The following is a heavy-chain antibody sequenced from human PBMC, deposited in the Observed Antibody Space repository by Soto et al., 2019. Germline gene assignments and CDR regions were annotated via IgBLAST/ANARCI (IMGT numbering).Heavy chain of an antibody. D-gene: IGHD5-12*01. J-gene: IGHJ3*02. CDR2: INSDGSST. Sequence: EVQLVESGGGLVQPGGSLSLSCAASGFTFSSYWMHWVRQAPGKGLLWVSRINSDGSSTRYADSGKGRLTISRDNAKNTLYLHMTRLRAEDTAVYYCARDRVYRGYDPHPADAFDIWGQGTMVTVSS. V-gene: IGHV3-74*01. CDR1: GFTFSSYW. CDR3: ARDRVYRGYDPHPADAFDI.